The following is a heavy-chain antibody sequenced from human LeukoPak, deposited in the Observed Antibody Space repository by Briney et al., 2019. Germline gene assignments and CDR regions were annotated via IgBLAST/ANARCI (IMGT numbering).Heavy chain of an antibody. Sequence: PSETLSLTCAVSGYSISSGYYWGWIRQPPGKGLEWNGSIYHSGSTYYNPSLKSRVTISVDTSKNQFSLKLSSVTAADTAVYYCARDHSRFLEWFLNWFDPWGQGTLVTVSS. D-gene: IGHD3-3*01. CDR1: GYSISSGYY. V-gene: IGHV4-38-2*02. J-gene: IGHJ5*02. CDR3: ARDHSRFLEWFLNWFDP. CDR2: IYHSGST.